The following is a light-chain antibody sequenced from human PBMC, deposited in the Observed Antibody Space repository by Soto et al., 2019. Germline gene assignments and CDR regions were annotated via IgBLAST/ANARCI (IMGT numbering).Light chain of an antibody. J-gene: IGKJ4*01. CDR3: MKALQTPLA. CDR2: MGS. Sequence: QLPLPVTPGEPASISSRSSQSLLHSNGYNYLDWYLQKPGQSPQVLIYMGSIRASGVPDRFSGSGSGTDFTLKISRVEAEDVGIYYCMKALQTPLAFGGGTKVDI. V-gene: IGKV2-28*01. CDR1: QSLLHSNGYNY.